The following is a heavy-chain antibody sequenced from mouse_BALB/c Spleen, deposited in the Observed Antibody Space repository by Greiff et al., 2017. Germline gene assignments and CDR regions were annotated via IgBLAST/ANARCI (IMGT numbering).Heavy chain of an antibody. CDR2: IDPENGDT. Sequence: VQLQQSGAELVRPGALVKLSCKASGFNIKDYYMHWVKQRPEQGLEWIGWIDPENGDTEYAPKFQGKATMTADTSSNTAYLQLSSLTSEDTAVYYCARGGSGYAAWFAYWGQGTLVTVSA. V-gene: IGHV14-4*02. J-gene: IGHJ3*01. CDR3: ARGGSGYAAWFAY. D-gene: IGHD3-1*01. CDR1: GFNIKDYY.